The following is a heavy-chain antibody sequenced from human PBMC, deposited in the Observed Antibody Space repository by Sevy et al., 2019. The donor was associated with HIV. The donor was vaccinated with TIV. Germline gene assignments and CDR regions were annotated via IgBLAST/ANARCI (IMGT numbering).Heavy chain of an antibody. D-gene: IGHD1-1*01. CDR2: IYFTGNT. CDR1: GGSISSYF. CDR3: ARDSTTRPRVLDY. Sequence: SETLSLTCSVSGGSISSYFWTWVRQSPGKGLEWIGNIYFTGNTDYSPSLKSRVTLSLDTSKSQFSLTLKSVTAADTAIYFCARDSTTRPRVLDYWDHGTLVTVSS. J-gene: IGHJ4*01. V-gene: IGHV4-59*01.